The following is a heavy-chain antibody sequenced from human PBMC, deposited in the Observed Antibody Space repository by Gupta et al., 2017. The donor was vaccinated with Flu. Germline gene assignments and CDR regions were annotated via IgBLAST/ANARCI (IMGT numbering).Heavy chain of an antibody. D-gene: IGHD1-26*01. V-gene: IGHV3-23*01. CDR2: ISGSGGST. CDR3: AESEASGNYDFDY. CDR1: GLTFSSYD. J-gene: IGHJ4*02. Sequence: EVQLLESGGGLAQPEGSLRLSCAASGLTFSSYDMSWGRQAPGKELGWVSGISGSGGSTYYADSVKGRFSISRDNSKNTLYLQMNSLRAEDTAVYYCAESEASGNYDFDYWGQGTLVTVSS.